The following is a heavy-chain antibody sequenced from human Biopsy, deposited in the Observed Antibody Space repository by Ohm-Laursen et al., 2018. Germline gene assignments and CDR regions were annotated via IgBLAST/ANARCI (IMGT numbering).Heavy chain of an antibody. Sequence: ASVKVSCKASGYTFTNYAINWVRQAPGQGLEWLGWISAKTGNTNYTQKLQGRVTMTTDTSTNTAYMELRSLRSDDTALYYCAREGTSVTFFGKISDYYFDFWGPGTVVTVSS. D-gene: IGHD3-3*01. CDR1: GYTFTNYA. J-gene: IGHJ4*02. V-gene: IGHV1-18*01. CDR3: AREGTSVTFFGKISDYYFDF. CDR2: ISAKTGNT.